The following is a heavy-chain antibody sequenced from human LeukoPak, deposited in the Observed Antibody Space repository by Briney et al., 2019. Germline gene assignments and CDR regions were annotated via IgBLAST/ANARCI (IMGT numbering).Heavy chain of an antibody. J-gene: IGHJ6*02. Sequence: SETLSLTCTVSGGSISSGGYYWSWIRQHPGKGLEWIGYIYYSGSTYYNPSLKSRVTISVDTSKNQFSLKLSSVTAADTAVYYCARGPLGGGYENYYYGMDVWGQGTTVTVSS. CDR2: IYYSGST. V-gene: IGHV4-31*03. CDR1: GGSISSGGYY. D-gene: IGHD5-12*01. CDR3: ARGPLGGGYENYYYGMDV.